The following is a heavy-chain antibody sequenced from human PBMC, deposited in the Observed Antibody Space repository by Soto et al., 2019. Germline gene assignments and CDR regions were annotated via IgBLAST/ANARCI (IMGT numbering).Heavy chain of an antibody. V-gene: IGHV3-74*01. J-gene: IGHJ5*02. D-gene: IGHD3-10*01. CDR1: GFTFSTYW. CDR3: ARRRRSITMFRGVCP. Sequence: QPGGSLRLSCAASGFTFSTYWMHWVRQAPGKGLLWVSRINSDGSTTNYADSVKGRFTISRDNAKNMLYLQMNSLRVEDTAVYYCARRRRSITMFRGVCPWGQGTQVNVSS. CDR2: INSDGSTT.